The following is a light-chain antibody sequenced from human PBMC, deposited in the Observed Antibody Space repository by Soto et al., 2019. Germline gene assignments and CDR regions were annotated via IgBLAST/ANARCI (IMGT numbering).Light chain of an antibody. J-gene: IGLJ1*01. V-gene: IGLV2-14*03. CDR3: CSYTTSTTYV. CDR2: GVN. CDR1: VSDVGGYDS. Sequence: QSALTQPASVSGSPGQSITISCTGTVSDVGGYDSVSWYQQHPGRAPKLIIYGVNNWPSGVSNRFSASKSADTASLTISGLQAEDEANYYCCSYTTSTTYVFGTGTKVTV.